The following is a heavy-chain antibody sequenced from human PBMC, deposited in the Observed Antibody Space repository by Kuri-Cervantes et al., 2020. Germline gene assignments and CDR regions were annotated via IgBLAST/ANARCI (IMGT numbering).Heavy chain of an antibody. CDR3: ARHADTYYYGSGSYKFDI. J-gene: IGHJ3*02. D-gene: IGHD3-10*01. CDR2: IYYSGST. V-gene: IGHV4-34*01. Sequence: GSLRLSCAVYGGSFSGYYWSWIRQPPGKGLEWIGSIYYSGSTYYNPSLKSRVTISVDTSKNQFSLKLSSVTAADTAVYYCARHADTYYYGSGSYKFDIWGQGTMVTVSS. CDR1: GGSFSGYY.